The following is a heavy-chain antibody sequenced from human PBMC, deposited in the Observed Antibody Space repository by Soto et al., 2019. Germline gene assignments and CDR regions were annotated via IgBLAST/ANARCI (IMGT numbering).Heavy chain of an antibody. D-gene: IGHD3-3*01. CDR1: GYTFTGYY. CDR2: INPNSGGT. CDR3: ERGRKGAYSDFWSGYYTPYYDYGMDV. J-gene: IGHJ6*02. Sequence: ASVKVSCKASGYTFTGYYMHWVRQAPGQGLEWMGWINPNSGGTNYAQKFQGWVTMTRDTSISTAYMELSRLRSDDTAVYYCERGRKGAYSDFWSGYYTPYYDYGMDVWGQGTTVTVSS. V-gene: IGHV1-2*04.